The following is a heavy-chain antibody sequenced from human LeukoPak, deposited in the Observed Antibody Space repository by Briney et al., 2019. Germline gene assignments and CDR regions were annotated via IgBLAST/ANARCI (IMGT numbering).Heavy chain of an antibody. J-gene: IGHJ4*02. D-gene: IGHD2-2*01. CDR1: GFTFTNFA. CDR2: ISNDERNK. CDR3: AKRGLYCSSTSCYLPDY. Sequence: GGSLRLSCAASGFTFTNFAMHWVRQAPGKGLEWVAVISNDERNKYYADSVKGRFTISRDNAKNSLYLQMNSLRAEDTAVYYCAKRGLYCSSTSCYLPDYWGQGTLVTVSS. V-gene: IGHV3-30*18.